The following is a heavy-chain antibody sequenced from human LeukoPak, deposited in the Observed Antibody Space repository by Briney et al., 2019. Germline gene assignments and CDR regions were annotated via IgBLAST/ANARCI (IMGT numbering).Heavy chain of an antibody. Sequence: GGSLRLSCAASGFIFDDYGMSWVRQAPGKGLEWVSYISSSSSIYYVDSVKGRFTISRDSAKNSLYLQMNSLRAEDTAVYYCARDDVGYFDYWGQGTLVTVSS. CDR1: GFIFDDYG. CDR2: ISSSSSI. J-gene: IGHJ4*02. V-gene: IGHV3-69-1*01. CDR3: ARDDVGYFDY. D-gene: IGHD1-26*01.